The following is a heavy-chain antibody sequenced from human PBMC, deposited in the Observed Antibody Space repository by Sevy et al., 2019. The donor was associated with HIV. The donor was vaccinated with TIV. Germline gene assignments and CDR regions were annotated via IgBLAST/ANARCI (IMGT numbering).Heavy chain of an antibody. D-gene: IGHD4-4*01. CDR3: ARDTLGYSGNPNLDLDL. J-gene: IGHJ5*02. CDR2: INSDGSTT. CDR1: GFSFSRYF. V-gene: IGHV3-74*01. Sequence: GGSLRLSCAASGFSFSRYFMHWVRQAPGEGLVWVSRINSDGSTTNYADSVEGRFIVSRDNAKKTLYLELHSLRVEDTATYYCARDTLGYSGNPNLDLDLWGQGTLVTVSS.